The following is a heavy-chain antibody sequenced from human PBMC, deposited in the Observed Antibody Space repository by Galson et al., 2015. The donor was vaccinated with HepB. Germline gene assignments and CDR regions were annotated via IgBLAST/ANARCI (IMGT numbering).Heavy chain of an antibody. V-gene: IGHV3-48*02. CDR1: GFTFSAYG. CDR3: TREWEMYDSSGHYPSGNDN. CDR2: ISSSSRTK. Sequence: SLRLSCAASGFTFSAYGMNWVRQAPGKGLEWISYISSSSRTKYNADSVKGRFTISRDNAKNSLYLQMNSLRDEDTAVYYCTREWEMYDSSGHYPSGNDNWGQGTLVTVSS. D-gene: IGHD3-22*01. J-gene: IGHJ4*02.